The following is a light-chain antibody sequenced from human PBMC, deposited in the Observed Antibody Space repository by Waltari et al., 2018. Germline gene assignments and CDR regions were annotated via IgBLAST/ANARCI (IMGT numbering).Light chain of an antibody. CDR3: HQYSGASQT. V-gene: IGKV1-5*03. CDR2: KAS. Sequence: DIQMTQFPSTLSASVGDRVTLTCRASQSIGTWLAWYQQKPGKAPTLVIYKASSLEGGVPSRFSGSGSGTEFTLTISSLQPDDVATYYCHQYSGASQTFGQGTKVDIK. CDR1: QSIGTW. J-gene: IGKJ1*01.